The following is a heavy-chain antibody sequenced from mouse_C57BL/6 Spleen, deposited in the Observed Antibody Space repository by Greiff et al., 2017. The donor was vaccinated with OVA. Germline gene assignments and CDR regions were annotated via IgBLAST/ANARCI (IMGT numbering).Heavy chain of an antibody. Sequence: VQLQQSGPELVKPGASVKISCKASGYTFTDYYMNWVKQSHGKSLEWIGDINPNNGGTSYNQKFKGKATLTVDKSSSTAYMELRSLTSEDSAVYYCAEGNFYYAMDDWGQGTSVTVSS. CDR1: GYTFTDYY. J-gene: IGHJ4*01. CDR2: INPNNGGT. CDR3: AEGNFYYAMDD. V-gene: IGHV1-26*01.